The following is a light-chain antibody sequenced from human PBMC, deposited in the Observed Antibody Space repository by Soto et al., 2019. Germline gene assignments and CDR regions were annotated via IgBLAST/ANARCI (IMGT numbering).Light chain of an antibody. J-gene: IGLJ1*01. V-gene: IGLV2-14*03. CDR1: SSDVGSYNS. CDR3: TSFTPSTSYV. Sequence: QSVLTQPASVSGSPGQSIAISCTGTSSDVGSYNSVSWYQQSPGKAPKLMIHDVNNRPSGISDRFSGSKSGNTASLTLSCLKADEEADYYCTSFTPSTSYVFGTQTKVTVL. CDR2: DVN.